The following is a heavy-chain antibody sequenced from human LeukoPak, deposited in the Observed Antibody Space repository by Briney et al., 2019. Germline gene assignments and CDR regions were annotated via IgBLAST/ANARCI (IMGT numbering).Heavy chain of an antibody. D-gene: IGHD2-8*01. Sequence: GGSLRLSCAASGFTFSSYALSWVRQAPGKGLECVSAISGSGGSTYSADSLKGRFTISRDNSKNTLYLQMNSLRAEDTAVYYCARDVSTNYYFDYWGQGTLVTVSS. CDR3: ARDVSTNYYFDY. CDR2: ISGSGGST. V-gene: IGHV3-23*01. J-gene: IGHJ4*02. CDR1: GFTFSSYA.